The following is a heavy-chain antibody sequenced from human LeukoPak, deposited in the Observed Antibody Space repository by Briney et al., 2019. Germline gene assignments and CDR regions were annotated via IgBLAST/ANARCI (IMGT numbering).Heavy chain of an antibody. CDR1: GGSFSGYY. J-gene: IGHJ4*02. D-gene: IGHD3-16*02. CDR2: INHSGST. Sequence: PSETLSLTCAVYGGSFSGYYWSWIRQPPGKGLEWIGEINHSGSTNYNPSLKSRVTISVDTSKNHFSLKLSSVTAADTAVYYCARSYDYVWGSYRYPFDYWGQGTLVTVSS. CDR3: ARSYDYVWGSYRYPFDY. V-gene: IGHV4-34*01.